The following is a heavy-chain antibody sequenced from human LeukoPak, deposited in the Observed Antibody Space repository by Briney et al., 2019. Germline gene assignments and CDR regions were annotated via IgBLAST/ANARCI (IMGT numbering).Heavy chain of an antibody. J-gene: IGHJ5*02. D-gene: IGHD5-12*01. CDR3: AKVPGDSGYDILQNWFDP. CDR2: ISGSGGST. CDR1: GFTFSSYA. V-gene: IGHV3-23*01. Sequence: PGGSLRLSCAASGFTFSSYAMSWVRQAPGKGLEWVSAISGSGGSTCYADSVKGRFTISRDNSKNTLYLQMNSLRAEDTAVYYCAKVPGDSGYDILQNWFDPWGQGTLVTVSS.